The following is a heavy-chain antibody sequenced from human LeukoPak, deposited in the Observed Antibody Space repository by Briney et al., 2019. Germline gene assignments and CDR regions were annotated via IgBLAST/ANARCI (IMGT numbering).Heavy chain of an antibody. D-gene: IGHD1-26*01. CDR3: AKDQEIVGAIDFAY. J-gene: IGHJ4*02. Sequence: PGGSLRLSCAASGFTFSSYGMHWVRQAPGKGLEWVAFIRYDGSNKYYADSVKGRFTISRDNSKKTLYLQMNSRRAEDKAVYYCAKDQEIVGAIDFAYWGQGTLVTVSS. CDR2: IRYDGSNK. V-gene: IGHV3-30*02. CDR1: GFTFSSYG.